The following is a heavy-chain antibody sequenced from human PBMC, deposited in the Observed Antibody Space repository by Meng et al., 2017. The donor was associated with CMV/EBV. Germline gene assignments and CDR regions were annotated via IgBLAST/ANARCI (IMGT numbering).Heavy chain of an antibody. Sequence: GGSLRLSCAASGFTFSSYAMSWVRQAPGKGLEWVSAISGSGGSTYYADSVKGRFTISRANSKNTLYLQMNSLRAEDTAVYYCAKGGIQLWAQFDYWGQGTLVTVSS. CDR1: GFTFSSYA. D-gene: IGHD5-18*01. CDR3: AKGGIQLWAQFDY. CDR2: ISGSGGST. J-gene: IGHJ4*02. V-gene: IGHV3-23*01.